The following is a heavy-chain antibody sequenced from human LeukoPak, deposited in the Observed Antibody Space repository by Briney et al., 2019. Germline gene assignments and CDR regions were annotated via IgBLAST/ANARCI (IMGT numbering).Heavy chain of an antibody. CDR2: ISYDGSNK. CDR3: ARGGIYGDYDY. J-gene: IGHJ4*02. V-gene: IGHV3-30-3*01. CDR1: GFTFSSYA. D-gene: IGHD4-17*01. Sequence: PGRSLRLSCAASGFTFSSYAMHWVRQAPGKGLEWVAVISYDGSNKYYADSVKGRFTISRDNSKNTLYLQMNSLRAEDTAVYYCARGGIYGDYDYWGQGTLVTASS.